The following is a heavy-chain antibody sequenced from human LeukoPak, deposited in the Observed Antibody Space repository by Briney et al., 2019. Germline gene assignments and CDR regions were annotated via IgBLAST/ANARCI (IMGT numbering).Heavy chain of an antibody. Sequence: PGGSLRLSCAASGFTFSSYSMNWVRQAPGKGLEWVANIKQDGSEKYYVDSVKGRFAISRDNAKNSLYLQMNSLRAEDTAVYYCVSPDYWGQGTLVTVSS. V-gene: IGHV3-7*01. CDR2: IKQDGSEK. J-gene: IGHJ4*02. CDR1: GFTFSSYS. CDR3: VSPDY.